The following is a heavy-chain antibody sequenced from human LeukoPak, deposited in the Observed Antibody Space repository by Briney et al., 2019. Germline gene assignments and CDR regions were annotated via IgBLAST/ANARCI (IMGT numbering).Heavy chain of an antibody. J-gene: IGHJ4*02. Sequence: GGSLRLSCAASGFTFSSSSMNWARQAPGKGLEWVSYISSGSSTVYYADSVKGRFTISRDNAKNSLYLQMNSLRDEDTAVYYCAREIRCFVDYWGQGTLVTVSS. D-gene: IGHD4/OR15-4a*01. CDR3: AREIRCFVDY. CDR2: ISSGSSTV. CDR1: GFTFSSSS. V-gene: IGHV3-48*02.